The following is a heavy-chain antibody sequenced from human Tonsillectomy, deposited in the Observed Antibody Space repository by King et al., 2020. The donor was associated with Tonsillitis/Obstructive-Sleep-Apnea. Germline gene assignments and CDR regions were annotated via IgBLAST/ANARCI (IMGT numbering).Heavy chain of an antibody. CDR2: IYYTGRT. V-gene: IGHV4-31*03. Sequence: VQLQESGPGLVKPSQTLSLTCTVSAGSISSDTSYWSWIRQHPGKGLEWIGYIYYTGRTYYSPSLKSRVTISIDTSTNQFSLNLSSVTAADTAVYYCARGSIAITGGXXSXGQGTLVTVSS. D-gene: IGHD7-27*01. CDR1: AGSISSDTSY. CDR3: ARGSIAITGGXXS. J-gene: IGHJ4*02.